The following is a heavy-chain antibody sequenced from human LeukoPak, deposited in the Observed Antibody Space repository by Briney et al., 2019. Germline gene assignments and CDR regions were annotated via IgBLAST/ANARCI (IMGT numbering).Heavy chain of an antibody. CDR1: GFTFSSYG. CDR2: ISHDGSNK. D-gene: IGHD4-17*01. V-gene: IGHV3-30*03. J-gene: IGHJ4*02. CDR3: ASGDYVDY. Sequence: GGSLRLPCAASGFTFSSYGVHWVRQAPGKGLEWVAVISHDGSNKLYADSVKGRFTISRDNSKNTLYLQMNSLRAEDTAVYYCASGDYVDYWGQGTLVTVSS.